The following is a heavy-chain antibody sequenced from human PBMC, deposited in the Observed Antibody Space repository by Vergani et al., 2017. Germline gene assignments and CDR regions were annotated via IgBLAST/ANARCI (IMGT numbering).Heavy chain of an antibody. Sequence: QVQLVQSGAEVKKPGSSVTVSCKASGGTFSSYAISWVRQATGQGLEWMGRIIPIFGTANSAPKFQGRVTITADESTSTAYMELSSLRSEDTAVYYCAMVYDGSGSLYYFDYWGQGTLVSVSS. CDR1: GGTFSSYA. CDR3: AMVYDGSGSLYYFDY. V-gene: IGHV1-69*13. D-gene: IGHD3-10*01. CDR2: IIPIFGTA. J-gene: IGHJ4*02.